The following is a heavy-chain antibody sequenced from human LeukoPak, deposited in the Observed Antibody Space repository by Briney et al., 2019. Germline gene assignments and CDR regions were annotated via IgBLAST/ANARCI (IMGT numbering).Heavy chain of an antibody. CDR3: ARPSGSSWYAYYFGP. J-gene: IGHJ5*02. CDR2: IYYSGST. V-gene: IGHV4-39*07. D-gene: IGHD6-13*01. Sequence: SETLSLTCTVSDGSISSGTYYWAWIRQPPGKGLEWIGSIYYSGSTYYNPSLKSRVTMSVDTPKNQFSLKLSSVTAADTAVYYCARPSGSSWYAYYFGPWGQGSLVTVSP. CDR1: DGSISSGTYY.